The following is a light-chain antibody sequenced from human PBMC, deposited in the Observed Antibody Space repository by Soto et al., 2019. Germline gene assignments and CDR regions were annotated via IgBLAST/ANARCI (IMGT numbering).Light chain of an antibody. J-gene: IGKJ1*01. CDR3: QQYATSPWT. CDR1: QSVSSSY. V-gene: IGKV3-20*01. Sequence: IVLTQAPGTLALSPGEGATLSCRASQSVSSSYLAWYQQKPGQAPRLLIYGASTRATGIPDRFSGSGSGTDFTLTISRLDPEDSAVYYCQQYATSPWTFGQGTKVDIK. CDR2: GAS.